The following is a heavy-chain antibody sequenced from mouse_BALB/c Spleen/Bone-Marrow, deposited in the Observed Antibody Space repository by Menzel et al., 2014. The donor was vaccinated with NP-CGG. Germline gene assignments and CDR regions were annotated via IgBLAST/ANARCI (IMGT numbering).Heavy chain of an antibody. CDR1: GYTFTNYW. V-gene: IGHV1S41*01. CDR2: IAPGSGST. CDR3: SRGIYYGNYVYAMDY. J-gene: IGHJ4*01. D-gene: IGHD2-1*01. Sequence: DLVKPGASVKLSCKASGYTFTNYWINWIKQRPGQGLEWIGRIAPGSGSTCYNEMFKGKATMTGDKSSSTAFIQLSSLSSEDSAVYFCSRGIYYGNYVYAMDYWGQGTSVTVSS.